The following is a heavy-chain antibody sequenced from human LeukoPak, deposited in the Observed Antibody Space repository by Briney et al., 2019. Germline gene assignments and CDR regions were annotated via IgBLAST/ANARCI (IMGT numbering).Heavy chain of an antibody. V-gene: IGHV3-21*01. CDR1: GFTFSSYS. Sequence: GGSLRLSCAASGFTFSSYSMNWVRQAPGRGLEWVSSISSSSSYINYADSVKGRFTITRDNATNALYLEMNSLRAEDTAGYYCGSSNWGFDYWGQGTLVTVSS. D-gene: IGHD7-27*01. CDR2: ISSSSSYI. CDR3: GSSNWGFDY. J-gene: IGHJ4*02.